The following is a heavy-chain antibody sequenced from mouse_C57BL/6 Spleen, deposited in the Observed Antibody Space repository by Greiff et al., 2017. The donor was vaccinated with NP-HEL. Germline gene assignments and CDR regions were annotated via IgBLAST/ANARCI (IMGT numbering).Heavy chain of an antibody. CDR1: GYTFTDYN. CDR3: ATGNDGYSVAY. CDR2: INPNNGGT. V-gene: IGHV1-22*01. Sequence: VQLKESGPELVKPGASVKMSCKASGYTFTDYNMHWVKQSHGKSLEWIGYINPNNGGTSYNQKFKGKATLTVNKSSSTAYMELRSLTSEDSAVYYCATGNDGYSVAYWGQGTLVTVSA. J-gene: IGHJ3*01. D-gene: IGHD2-3*01.